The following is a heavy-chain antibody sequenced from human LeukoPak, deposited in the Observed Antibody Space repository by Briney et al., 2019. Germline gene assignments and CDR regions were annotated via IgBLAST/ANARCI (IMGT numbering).Heavy chain of an antibody. V-gene: IGHV3-23*01. CDR1: GFTFSSYA. CDR2: ISGSGGST. CDR3: ATGKYSSGSLYYFDY. Sequence: PGGSLRLSCAASGFTFSSYAMSWVRQAPGKGLEWVSAISGSGGSTYYADSVKGRFTISRDNSKDTLYLQMNSLRAEDTAVYYCATGKYSSGSLYYFDYWGQGTLVTVSS. D-gene: IGHD6-19*01. J-gene: IGHJ4*02.